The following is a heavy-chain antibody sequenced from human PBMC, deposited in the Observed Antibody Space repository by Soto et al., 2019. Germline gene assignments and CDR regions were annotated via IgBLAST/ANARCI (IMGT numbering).Heavy chain of an antibody. J-gene: IGHJ4*02. V-gene: IGHV3-33*01. CDR3: ARSYYDSSGPFDY. CDR2: IWYDGSNK. D-gene: IGHD3-22*01. CDR1: GFTFSSYG. Sequence: QVQLVESGGGVVQPGRSLRLSCAASGFTFSSYGMHWVRQAPGKGLEWVAVIWYDGSNKYYADSVKGRFTISRDNSKNTLYLQMNNLRAEDTAVYYCARSYYDSSGPFDYWGQGTLVTVSS.